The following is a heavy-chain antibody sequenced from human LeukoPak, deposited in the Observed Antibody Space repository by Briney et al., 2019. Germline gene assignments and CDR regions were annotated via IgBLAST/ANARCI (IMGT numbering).Heavy chain of an antibody. D-gene: IGHD6-19*01. V-gene: IGHV3-7*01. CDR1: GFTFTNYY. J-gene: IGHJ5*02. Sequence: GGSLRLSCTASGFTFTNYYMSWVRQAPGKGLEWVANINQDGSLKYYLDSVKGRFTISRDNAKTSLYLQMNSLRAEDMAVYYCARDWAYGWDPWGQGTLVTVSS. CDR2: INQDGSLK. CDR3: ARDWAYGWDP.